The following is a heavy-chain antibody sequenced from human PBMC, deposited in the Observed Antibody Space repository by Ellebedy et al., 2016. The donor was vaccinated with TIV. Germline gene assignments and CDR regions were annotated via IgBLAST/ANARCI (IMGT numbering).Heavy chain of an antibody. D-gene: IGHD1-1*01. Sequence: PGGSLRLSCAASGFTFSTYGMHWVRQAPGKGLEWVAVLWYDGSREYYADSLKGRFTVSRDNSKNTLYLQMNSLRAEDTAVYYCVRGRNELDYRGDWGQGTLVTVSS. J-gene: IGHJ4*02. CDR2: LWYDGSRE. CDR1: GFTFSTYG. CDR3: VRGRNELDYRGD. V-gene: IGHV3-33*01.